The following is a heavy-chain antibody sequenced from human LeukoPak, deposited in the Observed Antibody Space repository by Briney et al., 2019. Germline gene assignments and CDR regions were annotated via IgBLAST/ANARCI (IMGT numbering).Heavy chain of an antibody. CDR2: INPNSGGT. CDR3: AREARITIVRALGPRSYNWFDP. D-gene: IGHD3-10*01. Sequence: GASVKVSCKASGYTFTGYYMHWVRQAPGQGVEWMGWINPNSGGTNYAQKFQGRVNMTRDTSLSTAYMELSRLTSDDTAVYYCAREARITIVRALGPRSYNWFDPWGQGTLVTVSS. J-gene: IGHJ5*02. V-gene: IGHV1-2*02. CDR1: GYTFTGYY.